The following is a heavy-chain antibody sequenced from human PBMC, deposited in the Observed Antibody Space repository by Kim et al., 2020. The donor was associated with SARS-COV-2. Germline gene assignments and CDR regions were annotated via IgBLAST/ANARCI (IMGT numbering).Heavy chain of an antibody. J-gene: IGHJ5*01. V-gene: IGHV5-10-1*01. Sequence: GESLKISCRTSGFGSTTYWIAWVRQMPGKGLEWMGRIDPSDSTTNYSPSFQGHVTISADTSVRTAYLQWSSLKASDSATYYCTSRGIYCAGSPCPDSWGQGTLVTVSS. CDR3: TSRGIYCAGSPCPDS. CDR1: GFGSTTYW. D-gene: IGHD2-21*01. CDR2: IDPSDSTT.